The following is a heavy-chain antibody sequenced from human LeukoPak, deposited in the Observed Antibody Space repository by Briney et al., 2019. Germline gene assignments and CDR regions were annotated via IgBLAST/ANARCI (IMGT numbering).Heavy chain of an antibody. CDR1: GFTFSSYG. V-gene: IGHV3-30*02. CDR2: IRYDGSIK. D-gene: IGHD3-16*01. Sequence: GSLRLSCAASGFTFSSYGMHWVRQAPGKGLEWVAFIRYDGSIKYYADSVKGRFTISRDNSKNTLYLQMNSLRTEDTAVYYCAKRPRAENYDYVWGSSSYSHYMDVWGKGTTVTISS. CDR3: AKRPRAENYDYVWGSSSYSHYMDV. J-gene: IGHJ6*03.